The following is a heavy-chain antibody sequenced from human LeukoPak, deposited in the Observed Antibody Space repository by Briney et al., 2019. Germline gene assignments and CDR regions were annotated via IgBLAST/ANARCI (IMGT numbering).Heavy chain of an antibody. Sequence: PGGSLRLSCAASGFTFSSHAMNWVRQAPGMGLEWVSLISGSGGSTYYADSVKGRFTISRDNSKNTLYLQMNSLRAEDTAVYYCARGDYYDSSGYPAWDYWGQGTLVTVSS. V-gene: IGHV3-23*01. CDR1: GFTFSSHA. CDR3: ARGDYYDSSGYPAWDY. J-gene: IGHJ4*02. D-gene: IGHD3-22*01. CDR2: ISGSGGST.